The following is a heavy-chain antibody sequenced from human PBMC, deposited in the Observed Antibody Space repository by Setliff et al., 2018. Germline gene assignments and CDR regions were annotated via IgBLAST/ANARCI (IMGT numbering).Heavy chain of an antibody. CDR1: GYTFTRYY. V-gene: IGHV1-18*04. CDR3: ARDRPTVVIAAAKASFDH. Sequence: GASVKVSCKASGYTFTRYYMHWVRQAPGQGLEWMGWISGYNGDTNYAPEFQGRVTMTTDTSTSTGYMELRRLRSDDTAVYYCARDRPTVVIAAAKASFDHWGQGTLVTVSS. J-gene: IGHJ5*02. CDR2: ISGYNGDT. D-gene: IGHD2-2*01.